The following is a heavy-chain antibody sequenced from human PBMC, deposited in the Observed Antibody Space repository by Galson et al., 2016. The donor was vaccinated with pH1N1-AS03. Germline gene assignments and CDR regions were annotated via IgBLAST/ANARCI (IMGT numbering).Heavy chain of an antibody. CDR1: GYIFTGFY. CDR2: INPNSGVT. CDR3: ARDPRGPCSSATCPTTYYFGMDV. D-gene: IGHD1-26*01. J-gene: IGHJ6*02. Sequence: QSGAEVKKPGESLKISCKASGYIFTGFYVHWVRQAPGQGLEWMGWINPNSGVTNYAQKFQAWVTMTGDTSISTAYMELYGLKSDDTAVYYCARDPRGPCSSATCPTTYYFGMDVWGQGTTVIVSS. V-gene: IGHV1-2*04.